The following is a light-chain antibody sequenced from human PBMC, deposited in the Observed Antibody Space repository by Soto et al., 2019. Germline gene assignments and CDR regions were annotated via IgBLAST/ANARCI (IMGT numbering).Light chain of an antibody. Sequence: SYELTHPPSVSVAPGQTARITCGGDNIGSRSVHWYQQKPGQAPVLVVYDDRDRPSGIPDRFSGSNSGNTATLTISRVEAGDEADFYVQGWSSDHLVFGGGTKLTVL. CDR2: DDR. J-gene: IGLJ3*02. V-gene: IGLV3-21*02. CDR1: NIGSRS. CDR3: QGWSSDHLV.